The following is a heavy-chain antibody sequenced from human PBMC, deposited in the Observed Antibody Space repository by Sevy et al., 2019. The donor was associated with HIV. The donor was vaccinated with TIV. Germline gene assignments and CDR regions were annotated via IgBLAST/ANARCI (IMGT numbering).Heavy chain of an antibody. CDR3: ARRGGDSTSWWKFGYFEL. CDR2: FYYTGST. CDR1: GGSISSTDYY. Sequence: SETLSLTCSVSGGSISSTDYYWGWIRQPPGKGLEWIGSFYYTGSTYYNPSLKSRVTMPVDTSNNEFSLKLTSVTAADTAVYYCARRGGDSTSWWKFGYFELWGRGSLVTVSS. J-gene: IGHJ2*01. D-gene: IGHD2-2*01. V-gene: IGHV4-39*01.